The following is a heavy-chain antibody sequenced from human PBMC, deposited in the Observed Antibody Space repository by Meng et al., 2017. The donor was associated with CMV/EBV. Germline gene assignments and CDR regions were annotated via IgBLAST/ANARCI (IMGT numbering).Heavy chain of an antibody. CDR3: ARGSAYSGSCVDY. J-gene: IGHJ4*02. D-gene: IGHD1-26*01. CDR2: ISSDGSKA. Sequence: GESLKISCAASGFTFSSYAIHWVRQAPGKGLEWVAVISSDGSKAYYADSVRGRFTISRDNSKNTLHLQMVSLRAEDTAVYYCARGSAYSGSCVDYWGQGTLVTVSS. V-gene: IGHV3-30-3*01. CDR1: GFTFSSYA.